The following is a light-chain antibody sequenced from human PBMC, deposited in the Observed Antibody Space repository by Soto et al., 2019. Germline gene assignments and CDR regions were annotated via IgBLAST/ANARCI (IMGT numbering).Light chain of an antibody. Sequence: EIVMTQSPATLSVSPGERATLSCRASQSVGNNLAWYQQKPGQAPRLLIHAASIRATGIPARFSGSGSGTEFTLTISGLQSEDIAVYYCQQYDNWPRTFGQGTKV. CDR2: AAS. CDR3: QQYDNWPRT. J-gene: IGKJ1*01. CDR1: QSVGNN. V-gene: IGKV3-15*01.